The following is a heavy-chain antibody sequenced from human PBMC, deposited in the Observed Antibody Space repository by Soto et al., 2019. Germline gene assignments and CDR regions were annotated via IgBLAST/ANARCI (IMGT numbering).Heavy chain of an antibody. CDR1: GYTLTELS. CDR2: FDPEDGET. Sequence: GASVNVSCKVSGYTLTELSMHWVRQAPGKGLEWMGGFDPEDGETIYAQKFQGRVTMTEDTSTDTAYMELSSLRSEDTAVYYCATPLGGSSHAFDIWGQGTMVTVSS. D-gene: IGHD2-15*01. J-gene: IGHJ3*02. V-gene: IGHV1-24*01. CDR3: ATPLGGSSHAFDI.